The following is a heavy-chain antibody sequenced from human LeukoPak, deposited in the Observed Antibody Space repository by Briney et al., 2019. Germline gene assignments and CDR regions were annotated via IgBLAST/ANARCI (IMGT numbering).Heavy chain of an antibody. J-gene: IGHJ4*02. CDR2: VNSEAAGETT. V-gene: IGHV3-15*07. CDR1: GGSISSNNW. Sequence: ETLSLTCAVSGGSISSNNWWNCGRPAPERGLEWVGRVNSEAAGETTDYAAHVKGRFIISRDDSRNTMYLQMNSLKTEDTAVYYGSADLPGGYSDCFDYWGQGTLVTVSS. CDR3: SADLPGGYSDCFDY. D-gene: IGHD4-23*01.